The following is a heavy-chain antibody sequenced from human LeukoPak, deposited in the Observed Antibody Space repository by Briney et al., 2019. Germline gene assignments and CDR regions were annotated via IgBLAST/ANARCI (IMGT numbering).Heavy chain of an antibody. CDR2: ISGSGGST. CDR1: GFTFSSYA. D-gene: IGHD5/OR15-5a*01. J-gene: IGHJ4*02. V-gene: IGHV3-23*01. Sequence: GGSLRLSCAASGFTFSSYAMSWVRQAPGEGLEWVSAISGSGGSTYYADSVKGRFTISRDNSKNTLYLQMNSLRAEDTAVYYCAKDRLLIYDVFDYWGQGTLVTVSS. CDR3: AKDRLLIYDVFDY.